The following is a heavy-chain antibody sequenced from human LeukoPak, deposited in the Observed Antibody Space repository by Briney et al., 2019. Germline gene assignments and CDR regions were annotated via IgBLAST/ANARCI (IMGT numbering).Heavy chain of an antibody. CDR3: ARSYCSSTSCYQPFDY. D-gene: IGHD2-2*01. V-gene: IGHV3-53*01. CDR1: GFTVSSNY. J-gene: IGHJ4*02. Sequence: PGGSLRLSCAASGFTVSSNYMSWVRQAPGKGLEWVSVIYSGGSTYYADSVKGRFTISRDNSKNTLYLQMNSLRAEDTAVYYCARSYCSSTSCYQPFDYWGQGTLVTVSS. CDR2: IYSGGST.